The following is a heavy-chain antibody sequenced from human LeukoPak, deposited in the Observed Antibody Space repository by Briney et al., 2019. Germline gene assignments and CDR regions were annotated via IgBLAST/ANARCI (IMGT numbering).Heavy chain of an antibody. J-gene: IGHJ6*03. CDR2: IYYSGST. Sequence: PSETLSLTCTVSGGSISSSSYYWGWIRQPPGKGLEWIGNIYYSGSTYYNPSLKSRVPISVDTSKNQFSLKLSSVTAADTAVYYCARVVAARTYYMDVWGKGTTVTVSS. CDR1: GGSISSSSYY. D-gene: IGHD6-6*01. CDR3: ARVVAARTYYMDV. V-gene: IGHV4-39*07.